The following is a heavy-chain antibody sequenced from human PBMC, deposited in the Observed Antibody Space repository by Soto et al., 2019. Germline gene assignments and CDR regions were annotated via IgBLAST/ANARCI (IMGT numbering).Heavy chain of an antibody. J-gene: IGHJ4*02. CDR3: ARDYGSRSFDYFVY. V-gene: IGHV1-18*04. CDR1: GYTLTSYG. Sequence: ASVKISCKASGYTLTSYGMSWVRQAPGQGLEWMGWISAYNGNTNYAQKLQGRVTMTTDTSTSTAYMELRSLRSDDTAVYYCARDYGSRSFDYFVYLRQGTLVTVSS. CDR2: ISAYNGNT. D-gene: IGHD3-10*01.